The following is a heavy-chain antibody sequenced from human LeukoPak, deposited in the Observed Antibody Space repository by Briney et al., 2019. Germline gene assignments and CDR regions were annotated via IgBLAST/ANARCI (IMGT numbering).Heavy chain of an antibody. D-gene: IGHD4-17*01. CDR3: ARGDEGDTTVLRGGYFDY. Sequence: GGSLRLSSAASGFIFSDYFMTCIRPAPGKGGEYISYITSSGATAYYAASVKGGFTISRDNAKNSLYVQVDSLRAEDTAVYYCARGDEGDTTVLRGGYFDYWGEGTLVTVPS. CDR1: GFIFSDYF. CDR2: ITSSGATA. J-gene: IGHJ4*02. V-gene: IGHV3-11*04.